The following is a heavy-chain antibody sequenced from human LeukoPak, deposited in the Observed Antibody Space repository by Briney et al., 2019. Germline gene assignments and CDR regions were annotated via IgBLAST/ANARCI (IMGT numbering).Heavy chain of an antibody. CDR2: INSDGSST. D-gene: IGHD3-22*01. Sequence: GGSLGLSCAASGFTFSSYWMHWVRQAPGKGLVWVSRINSDGSSTSYADSVKGRFTISRDNAKNTLYLQMNSLRAEDTAVYYCARAGFYYDSSGSDAFDIWGQGTMVTVSS. J-gene: IGHJ3*02. CDR1: GFTFSSYW. V-gene: IGHV3-74*01. CDR3: ARAGFYYDSSGSDAFDI.